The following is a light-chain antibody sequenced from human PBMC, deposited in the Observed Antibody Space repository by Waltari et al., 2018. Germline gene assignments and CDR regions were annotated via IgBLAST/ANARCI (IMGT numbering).Light chain of an antibody. CDR1: QSVLYSSNNRNY. J-gene: IGKJ4*01. CDR2: WAS. CDR3: QQYYDTELT. V-gene: IGKV4-1*01. Sequence: IVMTQSLDSLAVSLGERASINCKSSQSVLYSSNNRNYLAWYMQKPGQPPKLLIYWASTRESGVPDRFSGSGSGTDFTLTISSLQAEDAAVYYCQQYYDTELTFGGGTKVEIK.